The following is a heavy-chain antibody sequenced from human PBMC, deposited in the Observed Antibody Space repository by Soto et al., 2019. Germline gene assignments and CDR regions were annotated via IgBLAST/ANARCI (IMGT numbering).Heavy chain of an antibody. CDR2: ISGSGGST. CDR3: AKVAVAGPTYYYYGMDV. D-gene: IGHD6-19*01. Sequence: GGSLRLSCAASGFTFSSYAMSWVRQAPGKXLEWVSAISGSGGSTYYADSVKGRFTISRDNSKNTLYLQMNSLRAEDTAVYYCAKVAVAGPTYYYYGMDVWGQGTTVTVSS. J-gene: IGHJ6*02. V-gene: IGHV3-23*01. CDR1: GFTFSSYA.